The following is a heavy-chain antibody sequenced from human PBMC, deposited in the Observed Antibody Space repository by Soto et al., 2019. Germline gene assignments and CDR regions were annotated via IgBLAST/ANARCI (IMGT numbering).Heavy chain of an antibody. D-gene: IGHD3-10*01. Sequence: SETMALSCTVCGGSIMSVIYYCSWNRQPPDKGLEWIGHIYNGGSTYNNPSLKGRVSISVDTSKNQFSLTLASVTAADTAVYYCARHGFGVLHGVVDVRGQRTTVTGSS. CDR1: GGSIMSVIYY. CDR3: ARHGFGVLHGVVDV. CDR2: IYNGGST. V-gene: IGHV4-30-4*01. J-gene: IGHJ6*02.